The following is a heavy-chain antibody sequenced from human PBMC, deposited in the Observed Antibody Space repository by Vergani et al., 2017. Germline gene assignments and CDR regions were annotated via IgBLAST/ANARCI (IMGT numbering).Heavy chain of an antibody. CDR1: GGSLSGYY. J-gene: IGHJ4*02. D-gene: IGHD1-14*01. CDR3: ARAIVSRNPPDCFDN. V-gene: IGHV4-59*01. CDR2: VEDSGYF. Sequence: QVQLQESGPGLVRPSETLSLTCTVSGGSLSGYYWNWIRQTPGEGLEWIGYVEDSGYFNYNPSLKTRVFMSSHTSSNQFSLMLSSVTVADTAVYYCARAIVSRNPPDCFDNWGQGTLVTVSS.